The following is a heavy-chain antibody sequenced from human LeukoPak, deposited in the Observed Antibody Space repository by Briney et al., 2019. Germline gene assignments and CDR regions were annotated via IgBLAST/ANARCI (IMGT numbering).Heavy chain of an antibody. CDR1: GYTFTSYA. J-gene: IGHJ6*02. V-gene: IGHV1-3*01. CDR3: ARDRSNYLGGYYYYGMDV. CDR2: INAGNGNT. Sequence: GASVKVSCKASGYTFTSYAMHWVRQAPGQRLEWMGWINAGNGNTKYSQKFQGRVTITRDTSASTAYMELSSLRSEDTAVYYCARDRSNYLGGYYYYGMDVWGQGTTVTVSS. D-gene: IGHD4-11*01.